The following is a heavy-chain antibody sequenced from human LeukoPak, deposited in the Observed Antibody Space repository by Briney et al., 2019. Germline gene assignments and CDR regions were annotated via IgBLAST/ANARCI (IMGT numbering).Heavy chain of an antibody. J-gene: IGHJ1*01. Sequence: SQTLSLTCAISGDSVSSNSATWNWIRQSPSRGLEWLGRTYYRSKWYKYYAASVKGRITINPDTSKNQFSLQLNSVTPEDTAMYYCARGPSYFQHWGQGTLVTVSS. CDR2: TYYRSKWYK. V-gene: IGHV6-1*01. CDR3: ARGPSYFQH. CDR1: GDSVSSNSAT.